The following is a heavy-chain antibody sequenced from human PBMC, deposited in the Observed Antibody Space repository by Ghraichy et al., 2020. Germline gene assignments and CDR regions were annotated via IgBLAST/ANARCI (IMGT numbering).Heavy chain of an antibody. D-gene: IGHD6-19*01. V-gene: IGHV4-59*01. J-gene: IGHJ4*02. CDR1: GGSISSYY. CDR3: ARGDSSGWYYFDY. Sequence: TLSLTCTVSGGSISSYYWSWIRQPPGKGLEWIGYIYYSGSTNYNPSLKSRVTISVDTSKNQFSLKLSSVTAADTAVYYCARGDSSGWYYFDYWGQGALVTVSS. CDR2: IYYSGST.